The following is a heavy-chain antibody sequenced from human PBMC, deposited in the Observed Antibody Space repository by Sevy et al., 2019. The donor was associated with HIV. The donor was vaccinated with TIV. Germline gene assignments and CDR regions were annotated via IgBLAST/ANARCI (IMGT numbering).Heavy chain of an antibody. D-gene: IGHD6-13*01. CDR2: IYYSGST. V-gene: IGHV4-39*01. CDR3: AKPYSSSWYYFDY. CDR1: GGSISSSSDY. Sequence: SETLSLTCTVSGGSISSSSDYWGWIRQPPGKGLEWIGSIYYSGSTYYNPSLKRRVTISVDTSKNQFSLKLSSVTAADTAMYYCAKPYSSSWYYFDYWGQGTLVTVSS. J-gene: IGHJ4*02.